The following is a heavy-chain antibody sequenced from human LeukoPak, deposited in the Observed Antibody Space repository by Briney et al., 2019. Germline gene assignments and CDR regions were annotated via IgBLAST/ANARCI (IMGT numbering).Heavy chain of an antibody. D-gene: IGHD6-19*01. Sequence: GGSLRLSCAASGFTFSSYGMHWVRQAPGKGLEWVAVISYDGSNKYYADSVKGRFTISRDNSKNTLYLQMNSLRAEDTAVYYCAKDQGPWPVRGVFDYWGQGTLVTVSS. CDR2: ISYDGSNK. CDR3: AKDQGPWPVRGVFDY. CDR1: GFTFSSYG. V-gene: IGHV3-30*18. J-gene: IGHJ4*02.